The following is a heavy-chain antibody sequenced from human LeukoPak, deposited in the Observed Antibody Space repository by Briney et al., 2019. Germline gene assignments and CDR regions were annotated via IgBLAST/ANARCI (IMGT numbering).Heavy chain of an antibody. CDR3: TKDPNGDYVGAFDP. CDR2: ITGSHGPT. J-gene: IGHJ5*02. D-gene: IGHD4-17*01. CDR1: GFTFSSFA. V-gene: IGHV3-23*01. Sequence: QSGGSLRLSCAASGFTFSSFAMTWVRQAPGKGLEWVSSITGSHGPTYNTDSVKGRSTISRDNSQNTLYLQMNSLRAEDTAVYYCTKDPNGDYVGAFDPWGQGTLVTVSS.